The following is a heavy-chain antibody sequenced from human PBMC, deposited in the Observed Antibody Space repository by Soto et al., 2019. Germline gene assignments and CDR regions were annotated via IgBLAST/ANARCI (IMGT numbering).Heavy chain of an antibody. CDR3: ARGGGGYGDYVQDDI. Sequence: QVQLVESGGGVVQPGRSLRLSCAASGFTFSSYGMHWVRQAPGKGLEWVAVIWYDGSNKYYADSVKGRFTISRDNSKNTLYLQRNSLGAEDTAVYYCARGGGGYGDYVQDDIWAQGTMVTVSS. CDR2: IWYDGSNK. J-gene: IGHJ3*02. CDR1: GFTFSSYG. V-gene: IGHV3-33*01. D-gene: IGHD4-17*01.